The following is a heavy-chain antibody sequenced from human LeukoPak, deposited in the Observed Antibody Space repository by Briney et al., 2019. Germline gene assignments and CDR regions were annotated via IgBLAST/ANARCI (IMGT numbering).Heavy chain of an antibody. Sequence: GGSLRLSCAASGFTFDDYTMHWVRQAPGKGLEWVSLISWDGGSTYYADSVKGRFTISRDNSKNSLYLQMNSLRTEDTASYYCAKERRRLWFGESSDYWGQGTLVTVSS. CDR2: ISWDGGST. CDR1: GFTFDDYT. CDR3: AKERRRLWFGESSDY. V-gene: IGHV3-43*01. J-gene: IGHJ4*02. D-gene: IGHD3-10*01.